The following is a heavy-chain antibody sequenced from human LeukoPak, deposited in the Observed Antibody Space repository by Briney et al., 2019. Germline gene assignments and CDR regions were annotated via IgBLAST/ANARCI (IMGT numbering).Heavy chain of an antibody. Sequence: GGSLRLSCAASGFTFSSYDMNWVRQAPGKGLEWVSSISSSGNYIHYADSVKGRFTISRDNAKNSLYLQMNSLRAEDTAVYFCARGTLGAWGWWGQGTLVTVSS. D-gene: IGHD6-19*01. CDR1: GFTFSSYD. CDR3: ARGTLGAWGW. CDR2: ISSSGNYI. V-gene: IGHV3-21*01. J-gene: IGHJ4*02.